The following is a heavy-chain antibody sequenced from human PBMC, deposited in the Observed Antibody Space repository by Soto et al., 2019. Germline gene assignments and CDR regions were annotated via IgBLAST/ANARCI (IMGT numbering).Heavy chain of an antibody. V-gene: IGHV3-11*01. Sequence: QVQLVESGGILVKPGGSLRLSCATSGFTFSDYYMTWIRQAPGKGLQWISYISSSGAAVYYADSVKGRFTISRDNDKKSLYLQMTSLRAEDTAVYYCATLYDYNYVGVWGKGTTVTVSS. J-gene: IGHJ6*03. CDR2: ISSSGAAV. CDR1: GFTFSDYY. CDR3: ATLYDYNYVGV. D-gene: IGHD2-2*02.